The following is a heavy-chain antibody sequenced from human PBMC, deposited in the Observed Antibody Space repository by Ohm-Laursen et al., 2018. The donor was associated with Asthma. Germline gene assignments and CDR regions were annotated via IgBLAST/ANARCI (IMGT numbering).Heavy chain of an antibody. CDR3: ARDRSGRSRDY. V-gene: IGHV3-21*01. J-gene: IGHJ4*02. Sequence: SLRLSCAASGFTFSSYSMSWVRQAPGKGLEWVSSIKSSGSNIYYADSVRGRFTISRDNAKNSLYLQMDSLRVEDTAVYYCARDRSGRSRDYWGQGTLVTVSS. CDR1: GFTFSSYS. D-gene: IGHD6-19*01. CDR2: IKSSGSNI.